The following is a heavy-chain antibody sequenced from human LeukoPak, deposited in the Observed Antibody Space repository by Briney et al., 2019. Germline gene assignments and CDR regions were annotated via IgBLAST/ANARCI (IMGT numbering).Heavy chain of an antibody. CDR1: GYTFTSYY. CDR3: AKDALGDYGGNRRFDY. Sequence: ASVKVSCKASGYTFTSYYMHWVRQAPGQGLEWMGIINPSGGSTSYAQKFQGRVTMTRDTSTSTVYMELSSLRSEDTAVYYCAKDALGDYGGNRRFDYWGQGTLVTVSS. CDR2: INPSGGST. V-gene: IGHV1-46*01. J-gene: IGHJ4*02. D-gene: IGHD4/OR15-4a*01.